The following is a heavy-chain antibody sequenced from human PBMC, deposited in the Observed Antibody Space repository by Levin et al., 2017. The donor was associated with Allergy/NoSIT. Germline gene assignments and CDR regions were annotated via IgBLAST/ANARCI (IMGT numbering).Heavy chain of an antibody. D-gene: IGHD6-13*01. Sequence: GGSLRLSCAASGFTFSSYWMHWVRQAPGKGLVWVSRINSDGSSTACADSVKGRFTISRDNAKNTLYLQMNSLRAADTAVYYCAGESRSAFDIWGQGTMVTVAS. CDR1: GFTFSSYW. CDR2: INSDGSST. CDR3: AGESRSAFDI. V-gene: IGHV3-74*01. J-gene: IGHJ3*02.